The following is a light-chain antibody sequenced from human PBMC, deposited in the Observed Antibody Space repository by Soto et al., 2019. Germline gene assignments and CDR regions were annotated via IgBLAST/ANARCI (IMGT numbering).Light chain of an antibody. CDR3: DSYTSSTTLYV. V-gene: IGLV2-14*03. CDR2: DVS. Sequence: QSVLTQPASVSGSPGQSITISCTGTSSDVGGYNYVSWYQHHPGKAPKLLIYDVSIRPSGVSNRFSGSKSGNTASLTISGLQTEDEADYYCDSYTSSTTLYVFGTGTKATVL. J-gene: IGLJ1*01. CDR1: SSDVGGYNY.